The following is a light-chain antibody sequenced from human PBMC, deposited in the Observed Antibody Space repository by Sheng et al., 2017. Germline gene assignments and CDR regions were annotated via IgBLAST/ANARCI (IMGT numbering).Light chain of an antibody. CDR2: AAS. Sequence: EIVMTQSPATLSVSPGERATLSCRASQSVSSKLAWYQQKPGQAPRLLIYAASTRATGIPARFSGSGSGTEFTLTISSLQSEDFAVYYCQQYDKWPLPFGGGTKGGDQT. J-gene: IGKJ4*01. CDR3: QQYDKWPLP. V-gene: IGKV3-15*01. CDR1: QSVSSK.